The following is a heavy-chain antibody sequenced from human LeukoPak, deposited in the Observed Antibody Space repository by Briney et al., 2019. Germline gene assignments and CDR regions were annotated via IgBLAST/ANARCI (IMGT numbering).Heavy chain of an antibody. Sequence: GGSLRLSCAASGFTFSTKWMSWVRQAPGKGLEWVSVIYSANSAYYADSVKGRFTISRDNSKNTLNLQMNSLRAEDTALYYCARGPPLDYWGQGTLVTVSS. CDR1: GFTFSTKW. V-gene: IGHV3-53*01. CDR3: ARGPPLDY. J-gene: IGHJ4*02. CDR2: IYSANSA.